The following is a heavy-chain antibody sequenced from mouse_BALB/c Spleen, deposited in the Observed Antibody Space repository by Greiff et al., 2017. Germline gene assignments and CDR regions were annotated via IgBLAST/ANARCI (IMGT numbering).Heavy chain of an antibody. D-gene: IGHD1-1*01. CDR3: ARLYYGSSFSYFDY. CDR2: IDPANGNT. CDR1: GFNIKDTY. J-gene: IGHJ2*01. V-gene: IGHV14-3*02. Sequence: LVESGAELVKPGASVKLSCTASGFNIKDTYMHWVKQRPEQGLEWIGRIDPANGNTKYDPKFQGKATITADTSSNTAYLQLSSLTSEDTAVYYCARLYYGSSFSYFDYWGQGTTLTVSS.